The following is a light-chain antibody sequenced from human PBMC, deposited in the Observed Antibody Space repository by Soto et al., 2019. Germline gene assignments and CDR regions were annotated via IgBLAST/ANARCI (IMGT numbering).Light chain of an antibody. J-gene: IGLJ2*01. CDR1: SSNIGAGFD. CDR2: GNI. V-gene: IGLV1-40*01. Sequence: QSVLTQPPSVSGAPGQRVTISCTGSSSNIGAGFDVHWYQQLPGTAPKLLIYGNINRPSGVPDRFSGSTSGTSASLASTGLQAEDEADYYCQSYDSSLSGHVVFGGGTKLTVL. CDR3: QSYDSSLSGHVV.